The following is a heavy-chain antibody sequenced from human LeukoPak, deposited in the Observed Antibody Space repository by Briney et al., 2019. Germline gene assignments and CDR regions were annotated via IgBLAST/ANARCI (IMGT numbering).Heavy chain of an antibody. CDR1: GFTFSSYS. CDR3: ARDPGIVVPAAMPHPFDY. Sequence: GGSLRLSCAASGFTFSSYSMNWVRQAPGKGLEWVSSISSSSSYIYYADSVKGRFTISRDNAKNSLYLQMNSLRAEDTAVYYCARDPGIVVPAAMPHPFDYWGQGTLVTVSS. D-gene: IGHD2-2*01. V-gene: IGHV3-21*01. J-gene: IGHJ4*02. CDR2: ISSSSSYI.